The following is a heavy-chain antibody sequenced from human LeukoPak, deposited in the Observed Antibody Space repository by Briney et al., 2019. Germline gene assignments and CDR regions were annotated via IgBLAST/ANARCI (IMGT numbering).Heavy chain of an antibody. CDR3: TRHSDGYQLLPSVYNWFDP. J-gene: IGHJ5*02. Sequence: GGSLRLSCAAPGFTFSGSVMHWARQASGKGLEWVGRIRSKANSYATAYAASVKGRFTISRDDSKNTAFLQMNSLKTEDTAVYYCTRHSDGYQLLPSVYNWFDPWGQGTLVTVSS. CDR2: IRSKANSYAT. D-gene: IGHD2-2*01. V-gene: IGHV3-73*01. CDR1: GFTFSGSV.